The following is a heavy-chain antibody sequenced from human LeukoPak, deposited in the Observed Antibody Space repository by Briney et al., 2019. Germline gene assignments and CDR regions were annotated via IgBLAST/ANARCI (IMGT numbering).Heavy chain of an antibody. V-gene: IGHV3-23*01. CDR3: AKGWSSGWPYYFDY. D-gene: IGHD6-19*01. CDR1: GFTFSSYA. CDR2: ISGSGSST. J-gene: IGHJ4*02. Sequence: GGSLRLSCAASGFTFSSYAMSGVRQAPGKGLEWGSFISGSGSSTNYADSVKGRFTLSRDNYKNTLYLQMNSLRAEDKAVYYCAKGWSSGWPYYFDYWGQGTLVTVSS.